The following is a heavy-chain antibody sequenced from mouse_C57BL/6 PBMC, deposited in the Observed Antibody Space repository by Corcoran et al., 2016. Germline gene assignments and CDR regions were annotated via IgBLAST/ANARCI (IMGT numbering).Heavy chain of an antibody. V-gene: IGHV1-26*01. CDR3: ARRSSYAWFAY. J-gene: IGHJ3*01. D-gene: IGHD1-1*01. Sequence: EVQLPPSGPELVKPGASVKVSCKASGYTFTDHSMHWVKQSHGKSREWIGDINPNNGGTSYNQKFKGKATLTVDKSSSTTYMELRSRTSEDSAVYYCARRSSYAWFAYWGQGTLVTVSA. CDR1: GYTFTDHS. CDR2: INPNNGGT.